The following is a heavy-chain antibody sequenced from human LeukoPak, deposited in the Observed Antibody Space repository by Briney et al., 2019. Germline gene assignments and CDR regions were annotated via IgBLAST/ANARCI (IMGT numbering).Heavy chain of an antibody. CDR3: ARSGVDYANLYFDY. J-gene: IGHJ4*02. CDR1: GGTFSSYA. Sequence: SVKVSCTASGGTFSSYAISWVRQAPGQGLEWMGGIIPIFGTANYAQKFQGRVTITADESTSTAYMELSSLRSEDTAVYYCARSGVDYANLYFDYWGQGTLVTVSS. D-gene: IGHD3-3*01. V-gene: IGHV1-69*01. CDR2: IIPIFGTA.